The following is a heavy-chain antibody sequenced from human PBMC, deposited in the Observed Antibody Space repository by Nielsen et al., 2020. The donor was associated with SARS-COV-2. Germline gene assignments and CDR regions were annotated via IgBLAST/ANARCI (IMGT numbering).Heavy chain of an antibody. CDR1: GFTFSSYA. V-gene: IGHV3-23*01. CDR3: ATGGTPDNFDY. J-gene: IGHJ4*02. Sequence: GESLKISCAASGFTFSSYAMSWVRQAPGKGLEWVSAISGSGGSTYYADSVKGRFTISRDNSKNTLYLQMNSLRAEDTAVYYCATGGTPDNFDYWGQGTLVTVSS. CDR2: ISGSGGST. D-gene: IGHD1-1*01.